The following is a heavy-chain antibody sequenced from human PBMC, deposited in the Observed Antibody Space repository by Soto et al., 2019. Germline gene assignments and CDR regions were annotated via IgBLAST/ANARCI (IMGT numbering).Heavy chain of an antibody. J-gene: IGHJ4*02. CDR2: ISYNGTT. V-gene: IGHV4-39*07. CDR3: ASTIAAAGTIDY. CDR1: GGSISSGDYF. Sequence: SETLSLTCTVSGGSISSGDYFWAWIRQPPGKGLEWIGTISYNGTTYYNPSPKSRVTMSVDTSKNQFSLKLSSVTAADTAVYYCASTIAAAGTIDYWGQGTLVTVSS. D-gene: IGHD6-13*01.